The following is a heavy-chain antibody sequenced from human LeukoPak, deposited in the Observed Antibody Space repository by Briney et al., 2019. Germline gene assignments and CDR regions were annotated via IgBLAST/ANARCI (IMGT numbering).Heavy chain of an antibody. J-gene: IGHJ4*02. CDR3: ARGGHIITMVRGVITPSDY. Sequence: ASVKDSCKASGYTFTGYYMHWVRQAPGQGLEWMGWINPNSGGTNYAQKFQGWVTMNRDTSISTAYMELSRLRSDDTAVYYCARGGHIITMVRGVITPSDYWGQGTLVTVSS. D-gene: IGHD3-10*01. CDR1: GYTFTGYY. CDR2: INPNSGGT. V-gene: IGHV1-2*04.